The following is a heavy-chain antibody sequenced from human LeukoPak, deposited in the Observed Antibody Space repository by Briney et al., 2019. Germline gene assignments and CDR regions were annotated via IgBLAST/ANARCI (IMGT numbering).Heavy chain of an antibody. CDR1: GFTFSSYW. J-gene: IGHJ4*02. CDR3: ARGGYQFDY. Sequence: GGSLRLSCAASGFTFSSYWMTWVRQAPGKGLEWVAYMKQDGSEIYYVDSVKGRFTISRDNANNSLYLQMNSLRAEDTALYYCARGGYQFDYWGQGTLVTVSS. CDR2: MKQDGSEI. V-gene: IGHV3-7*01. D-gene: IGHD3-16*02.